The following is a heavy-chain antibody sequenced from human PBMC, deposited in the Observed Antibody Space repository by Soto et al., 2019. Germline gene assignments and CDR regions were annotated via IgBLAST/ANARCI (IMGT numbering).Heavy chain of an antibody. CDR2: INHSGST. J-gene: IGHJ4*02. CDR3: ARGRYCSSTSCPFDY. Sequence: KSSETLSLTCAVYGGSFSGYYWSWIRQPPGKGLEWIGEINHSGSTNYNPSLKSRVTISVDTSKNQFSLKLSSVTAADTAVYYCARGRYCSSTSCPFDYWGQGTLVTVSS. D-gene: IGHD2-2*01. CDR1: GGSFSGYY. V-gene: IGHV4-34*01.